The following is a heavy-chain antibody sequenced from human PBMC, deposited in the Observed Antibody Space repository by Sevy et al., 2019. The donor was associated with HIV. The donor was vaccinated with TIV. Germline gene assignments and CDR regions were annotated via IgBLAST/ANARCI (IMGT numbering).Heavy chain of an antibody. D-gene: IGHD4-17*01. CDR2: ITYDGSNQ. J-gene: IGHJ5*01. CDR3: AKDHTLTTLWVNNWFES. Sequence: GGSLRLSCAASGFTFSSYGMYWVRQAPGKGLEWVAVITYDGSNQYYTDSVKGRFTISRDDSKNTLYLQMNSLRAEDTAVYYCAKDHTLTTLWVNNWFESWGQGTLVTVSS. CDR1: GFTFSSYG. V-gene: IGHV3-30*18.